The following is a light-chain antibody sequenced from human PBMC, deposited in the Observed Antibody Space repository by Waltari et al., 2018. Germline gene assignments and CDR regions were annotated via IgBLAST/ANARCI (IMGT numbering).Light chain of an antibody. CDR1: ALPRQY. CDR2: QDT. J-gene: IGLJ2*01. Sequence: SHELTQPPSVSVSPGQTARITCSGDALPRQYAYWYQQRPGQAPMLMIYQDTQRPSEIPERFSGSSSGTTVTLTISEVQAEDEADYYCQSADGSGTYVVFGGGTKLTVL. V-gene: IGLV3-25*03. CDR3: QSADGSGTYVV.